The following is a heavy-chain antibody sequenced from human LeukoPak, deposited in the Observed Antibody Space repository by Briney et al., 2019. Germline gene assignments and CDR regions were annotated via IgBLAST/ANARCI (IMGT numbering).Heavy chain of an antibody. CDR3: ADQEVNWTFDF. CDR2: ISYDGSNK. CDR1: GFSFSSHA. Sequence: GGSLRLSCAASGFSFSSHAMHWVRQAPGKGLEWVAVISYDGSNKYYADSVKGRFTISRDNSKNTLSLQMNSLRAEDTAVYYCADQEVNWTFDFWGQGTLVTVSS. J-gene: IGHJ4*02. V-gene: IGHV3-30-3*01. D-gene: IGHD1-1*01.